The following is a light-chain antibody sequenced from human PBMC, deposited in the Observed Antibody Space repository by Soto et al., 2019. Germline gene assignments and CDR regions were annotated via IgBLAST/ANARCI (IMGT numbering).Light chain of an antibody. CDR1: SSNIGNNY. J-gene: IGLJ1*01. CDR2: DNN. V-gene: IGLV1-51*01. Sequence: QSVLTQPPSVSAAPGQKVTISCSGSSSNIGNNYVSWYQQLPGTAPKLLIYDNNKRPSGIPDLFSGSKSGTSATLGITGLQTGDEADYYCGTCDSSLGACVFGTGTTLTVL. CDR3: GTCDSSLGACV.